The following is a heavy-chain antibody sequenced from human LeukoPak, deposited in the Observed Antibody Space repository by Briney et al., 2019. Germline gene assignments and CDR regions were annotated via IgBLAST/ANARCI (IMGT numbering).Heavy chain of an antibody. CDR3: AKDIVATIKGGDFDY. CDR1: GFTFDDYA. CDR2: ISWNSGSI. J-gene: IGHJ4*02. Sequence: GGSLRLSCAASGFTFDDYATHWVRQAPGKGLEWVSGISWNSGSIGYADSVKGRFTISRDNAKNSLYLQMNSLRAEDTALYYCAKDIVATIKGGDFDYWGQGTLVTVSS. V-gene: IGHV3-9*01. D-gene: IGHD5-12*01.